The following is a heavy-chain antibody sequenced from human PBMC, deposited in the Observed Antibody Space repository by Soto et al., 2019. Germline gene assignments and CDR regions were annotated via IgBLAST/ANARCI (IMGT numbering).Heavy chain of an antibody. Sequence: QVQLVESGGGVVQPGRSLRLSCAASGFSFSSYVMHWVRQAPGKGLEWLAVTSFDGNNKYYADSVKGRFTISRDNSENTLYLLMNSLRTEDTAVYYCAKDWGRYCSGRTCYLFESWGQGTLVTVSS. CDR3: AKDWGRYCSGRTCYLFES. V-gene: IGHV3-30*18. J-gene: IGHJ4*02. CDR1: GFSFSSYV. D-gene: IGHD2-15*01. CDR2: TSFDGNNK.